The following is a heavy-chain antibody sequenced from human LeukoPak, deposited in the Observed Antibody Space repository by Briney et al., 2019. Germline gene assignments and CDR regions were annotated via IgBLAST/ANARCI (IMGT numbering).Heavy chain of an antibody. CDR3: AREGGRAYYYDSNSRFDY. CDR1: GFTFSSYG. D-gene: IGHD3-22*01. J-gene: IGHJ4*02. V-gene: IGHV3-33*01. CDR2: IWYDGSNK. Sequence: GGSLRLSCAASGFTFSSYGMHWVRQAPGKGLEWVAVIWYDGSNKYYADSVKGRFTISRDNSKNTLYLQMNSLRAEDTAVYYCAREGGRAYYYDSNSRFDYWGQGTLVTASS.